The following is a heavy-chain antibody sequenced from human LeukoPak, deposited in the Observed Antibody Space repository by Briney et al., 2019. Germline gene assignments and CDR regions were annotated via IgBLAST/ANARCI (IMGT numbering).Heavy chain of an antibody. CDR3: ARAGFEDCSSTSCTYYFDY. CDR1: GFTSSSYS. CDR2: ISSSSSTI. Sequence: GGSLRLSCAASGFTSSSYSMNWVRQAPGKGLEWVSYISSSSSTIYYADSVKGRFTISRDNAKNSLYLQMNSLRAEDTAVYYCARAGFEDCSSTSCTYYFDYWGQGTLVTVSS. V-gene: IGHV3-48*01. J-gene: IGHJ4*02. D-gene: IGHD2-2*01.